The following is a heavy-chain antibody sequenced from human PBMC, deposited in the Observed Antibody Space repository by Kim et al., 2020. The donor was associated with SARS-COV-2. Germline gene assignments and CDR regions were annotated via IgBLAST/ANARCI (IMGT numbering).Heavy chain of an antibody. J-gene: IGHJ4*02. D-gene: IGHD3-10*01. Sequence: GGSLRLSCAASGFTFSSYAMHWVRQAPGKGLEWVAVISYDGSNKYYADSVKGRFTISRDNSKNTLYLQMNSLRAEDTAVYYCASDKLPMVRGVIRRYFDYWGQGTLVTVSS. CDR3: ASDKLPMVRGVIRRYFDY. CDR2: ISYDGSNK. V-gene: IGHV3-30*04. CDR1: GFTFSSYA.